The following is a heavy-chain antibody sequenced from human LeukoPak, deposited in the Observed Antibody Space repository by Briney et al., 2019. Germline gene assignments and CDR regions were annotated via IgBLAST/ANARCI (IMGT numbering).Heavy chain of an antibody. Sequence: GGSLRLSCAASGFTFSSYSMNWVRQAPGKGLEWVSSISSSSSYMYYADSVKGRFTISRDNAKNSLYLQMNSLRAEDTAVYYCARVVTGAYYFDYWGQGTLVTVSS. CDR3: ARVVTGAYYFDY. CDR2: ISSSSSYM. J-gene: IGHJ4*02. CDR1: GFTFSSYS. V-gene: IGHV3-21*01. D-gene: IGHD4-23*01.